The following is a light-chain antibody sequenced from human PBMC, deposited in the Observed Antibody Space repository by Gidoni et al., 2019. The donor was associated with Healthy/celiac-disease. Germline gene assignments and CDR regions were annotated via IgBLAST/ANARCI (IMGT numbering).Light chain of an antibody. Sequence: EIALTPSPGTLSLSPGERATLSCRASQSVSSSYLAWYQQKPGQAPRLLIYGASSRATGIPDRFSGSGSGTDFTLTISRLEPEDFAVYYCQQYGSSPCSFGQGTKLEIK. CDR2: GAS. V-gene: IGKV3-20*01. CDR3: QQYGSSPCS. CDR1: QSVSSSY. J-gene: IGKJ2*04.